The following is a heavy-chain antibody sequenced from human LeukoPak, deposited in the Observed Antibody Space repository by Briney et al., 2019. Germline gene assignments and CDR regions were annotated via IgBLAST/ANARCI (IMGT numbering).Heavy chain of an antibody. Sequence: PGGSLRLSCAASGFTFSSYAMYWVRQAPGKGLEWVAVISYDGSDKFYADSVKGRFTISRDSSKNTLYLQMNSLRAEDTAVYYCAKIALGDFDYWGQGTLVTVSS. V-gene: IGHV3-30*04. J-gene: IGHJ4*02. CDR1: GFTFSSYA. CDR2: ISYDGSDK. D-gene: IGHD3-10*01. CDR3: AKIALGDFDY.